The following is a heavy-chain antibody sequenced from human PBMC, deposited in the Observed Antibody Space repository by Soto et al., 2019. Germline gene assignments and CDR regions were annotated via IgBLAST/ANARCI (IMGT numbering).Heavy chain of an antibody. Sequence: SETLSVTYTVSGGSVSSGSYYWSWIRQPPGKGLEWIGYIYYSGSTNYNPSLKSRVTISVDTSKSQFSLKLSSVTAADTAVYYCASRSSTSWANWFDPWGQGTLVTVS. CDR2: IYYSGST. V-gene: IGHV4-61*01. D-gene: IGHD2-2*01. CDR1: GGSVSSGSYY. J-gene: IGHJ5*02. CDR3: ASRSSTSWANWFDP.